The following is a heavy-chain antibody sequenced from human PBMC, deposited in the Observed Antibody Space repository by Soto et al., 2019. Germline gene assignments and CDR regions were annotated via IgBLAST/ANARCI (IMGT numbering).Heavy chain of an antibody. CDR2: ITGGGDST. Sequence: GASLRLSCAASGFTFKSYAVSWVRQAPGKGLAWVSVITGGGDSTYYAASVKGRFSISRDNSKNKLYLHMHSLRAEDTAVYYCAKVTEYYDSSCYAPVEYFQYWRQGTLVTVSS. D-gene: IGHD3-22*01. CDR1: GFTFKSYA. J-gene: IGHJ1*01. V-gene: IGHV3-23*01. CDR3: AKVTEYYDSSCYAPVEYFQY.